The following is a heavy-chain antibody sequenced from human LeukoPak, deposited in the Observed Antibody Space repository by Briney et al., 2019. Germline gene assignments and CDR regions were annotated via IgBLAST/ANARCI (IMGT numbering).Heavy chain of an antibody. CDR3: AASLGPRDY. CDR1: GFTFSSYE. J-gene: IGHJ4*02. V-gene: IGHV3-48*03. Sequence: GGSLRLSCAASGFTFSSYETNWVRQAPGKGLEWISYITSNSNSIYYAESVKGRFTISRDNTKNSLYLRMDSLRVEDTALYFCAASLGPRDYWGQGIPVTVSS. CDR2: ITSNSNSI. D-gene: IGHD7-27*01.